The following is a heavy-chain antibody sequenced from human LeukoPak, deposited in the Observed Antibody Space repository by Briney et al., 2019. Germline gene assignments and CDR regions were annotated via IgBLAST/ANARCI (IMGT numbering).Heavy chain of an antibody. CDR2: ISSSSSYT. CDR1: GFTFSDYY. V-gene: IGHV3-11*03. J-gene: IGHJ3*02. CDR3: ASASYCGGDCYGAFDI. Sequence: PGGSLRLSCAASGFTFSDYYMSWIRQAPGKGLEWVSYISSSSSYTNYADSVKGRFTMSRDNAKNSLYLQMNSLRAEDTAVYYCASASYCGGDCYGAFDIWGQGTMVTVSS. D-gene: IGHD2-21*02.